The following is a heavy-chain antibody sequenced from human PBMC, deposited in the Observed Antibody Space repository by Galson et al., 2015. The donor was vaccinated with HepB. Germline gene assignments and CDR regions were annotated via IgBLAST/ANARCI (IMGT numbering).Heavy chain of an antibody. Sequence: SVKVSCKASGYTFTSYDINWVRQATGQGLEWMGWMNPNSGNTGYAQKFQGRVTMTRNTSISTAYMELSSLRSEDTAVYYCARGLERLSGIYYYYYGMDVWGQGTTVTVSS. J-gene: IGHJ6*02. CDR2: MNPNSGNT. D-gene: IGHD1-1*01. CDR3: ARGLERLSGIYYYYYGMDV. V-gene: IGHV1-8*01. CDR1: GYTFTSYD.